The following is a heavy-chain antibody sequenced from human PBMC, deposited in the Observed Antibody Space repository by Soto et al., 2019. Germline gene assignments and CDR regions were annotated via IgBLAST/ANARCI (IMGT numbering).Heavy chain of an antibody. Sequence: SETVSLTCTVSGGSIGTYYCGWIRQPPGKGLEWIGNVYYSGSTNYNPSLKSRVSISVDTSKKQFSLTLSSVTAADTAVYYCARSTAGYTFDYWGQGALVTVSS. V-gene: IGHV4-59*08. J-gene: IGHJ4*02. CDR2: VYYSGST. CDR3: ARSTAGYTFDY. CDR1: GGSIGTYY. D-gene: IGHD5-18*01.